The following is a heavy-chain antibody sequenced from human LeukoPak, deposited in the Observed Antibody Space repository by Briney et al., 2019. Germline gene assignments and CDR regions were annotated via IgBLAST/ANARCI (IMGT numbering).Heavy chain of an antibody. CDR2: IYSGGST. CDR1: GFTVSSNY. V-gene: IGHV3-53*05. D-gene: IGHD6-19*01. CDR3: AKDSYYSGWYLNYYYGMDV. Sequence: GGSLRLSCAASGFTVSSNYMSWVRQAPGKGLEWVLVIYSGGSTYYADSVKGRFTISRDNSKNTLYLQMNSLRAEDTAVYYCAKDSYYSGWYLNYYYGMDVWGQGTTVTVSS. J-gene: IGHJ6*02.